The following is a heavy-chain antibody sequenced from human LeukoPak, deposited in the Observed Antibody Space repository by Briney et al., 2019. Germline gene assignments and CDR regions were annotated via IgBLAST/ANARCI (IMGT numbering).Heavy chain of an antibody. V-gene: IGHV4-30-4*08. CDR2: IYYSGST. D-gene: IGHD2-2*01. J-gene: IGHJ5*02. Sequence: SETLSLTCTVSGGSISSGDYYWSWIRQPPGEGLEWIGYIYYSGSTYYNPSLKSRVTISVDTSKNQFSLKLSSVTAADTAVYYCARGMNVVVPAARPVWFDPWGQGTLVTVSS. CDR3: ARGMNVVVPAARPVWFDP. CDR1: GGSISSGDYY.